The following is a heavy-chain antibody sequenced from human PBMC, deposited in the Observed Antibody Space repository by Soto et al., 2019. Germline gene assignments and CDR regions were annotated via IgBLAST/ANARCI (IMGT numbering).Heavy chain of an antibody. V-gene: IGHV1-8*01. CDR2: MNPNSGNT. Sequence: QVQLVQSGAEVKKPGASVKVSCKASGYTFTSYDINWVRQATGQGLELMGWMNPNSGNTGYAQKFQGRVTMTRNTSISTAYMELSSLRSEDKAVYYCARYRDCSSTSCYTASYYYYGIDVWGQGTTVTVSS. J-gene: IGHJ6*02. D-gene: IGHD2-2*02. CDR3: ARYRDCSSTSCYTASYYYYGIDV. CDR1: GYTFTSYD.